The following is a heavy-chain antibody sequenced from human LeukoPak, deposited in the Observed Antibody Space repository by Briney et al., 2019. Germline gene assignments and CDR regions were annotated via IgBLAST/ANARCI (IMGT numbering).Heavy chain of an antibody. V-gene: IGHV3-48*03. CDR2: ISSSGSTI. J-gene: IGHJ4*02. Sequence: PGVSLRLSCAASGFTFSSYEMNWVRQAPGKGLEWVSYISSSGSTIYYADSVKGRFTISRDNAKNSLYLQMNSLRAEDTAVYYCARVAYCSGGSCHIGSPAPFDYWGQGTLVTVSS. D-gene: IGHD2-15*01. CDR1: GFTFSSYE. CDR3: ARVAYCSGGSCHIGSPAPFDY.